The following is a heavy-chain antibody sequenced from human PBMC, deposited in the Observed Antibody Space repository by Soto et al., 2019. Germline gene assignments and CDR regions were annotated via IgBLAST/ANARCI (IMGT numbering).Heavy chain of an antibody. CDR3: ATRSVQRGSLMGGDGMDV. Sequence: QVQLVESGGGVVQPGRSLRLSCAASGFTFSTYGMHWVRRAPGKGLEWVALISYDGSNEYYAESVKGRFAISRDNARNALHLQMDSLRTADTAVYYCATRSVQRGSLMGGDGMDVWGQGTTVTVPS. J-gene: IGHJ6*02. D-gene: IGHD2-21*01. CDR2: ISYDGSNE. V-gene: IGHV3-30*03. CDR1: GFTFSTYG.